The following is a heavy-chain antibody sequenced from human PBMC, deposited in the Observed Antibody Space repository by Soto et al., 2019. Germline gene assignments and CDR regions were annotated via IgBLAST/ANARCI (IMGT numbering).Heavy chain of an antibody. J-gene: IGHJ6*02. CDR3: ARDYYSMDV. Sequence: QLQLQESGSGLVKPSQTLSLTCTVSGGSITSGGYSWTWIRQSPGKGLEWIGYTYQSGSAYYNPSLKSRVTISVDRSKNQFSLNLTSVTAADTAVYYCARDYYSMDVWGQGTTVTVSS. CDR1: GGSITSGGYS. V-gene: IGHV4-30-2*06. CDR2: TYQSGSA.